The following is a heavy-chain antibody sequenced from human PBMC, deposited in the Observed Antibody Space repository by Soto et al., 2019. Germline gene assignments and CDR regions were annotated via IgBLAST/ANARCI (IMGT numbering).Heavy chain of an antibody. D-gene: IGHD5-18*01. Sequence: EVQLVDSGGGLVQPGRSLRLSCAASGFTFDIYAMHWVRQAPGKCLEWVSSISWNSATRGYADSVKGRFTISRDNANHSLYLQMDSLRTEDTAFYYCAKELGGYSYGYELDHWGQGTLVAFSS. J-gene: IGHJ4*02. V-gene: IGHV3-9*01. CDR2: ISWNSATR. CDR3: AKELGGYSYGYELDH. CDR1: GFTFDIYA.